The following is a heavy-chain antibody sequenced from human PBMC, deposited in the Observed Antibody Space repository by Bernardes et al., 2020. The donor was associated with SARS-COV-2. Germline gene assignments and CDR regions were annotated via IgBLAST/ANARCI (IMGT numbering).Heavy chain of an antibody. D-gene: IGHD3-10*01. CDR3: AREDYYGSGSYFSYGMDV. Sequence: ASMKVSCKASGYTFTGYYIHWVRQAPGQGLEWMGWINPNSGGTKYAQKFEGGVTMTRDTSISTVYMEVTRLRSDDTAVYYCAREDYYGSGSYFSYGMDVWGQGTTVTVSS. V-gene: IGHV1-2*02. CDR2: INPNSGGT. J-gene: IGHJ6*02. CDR1: GYTFTGYY.